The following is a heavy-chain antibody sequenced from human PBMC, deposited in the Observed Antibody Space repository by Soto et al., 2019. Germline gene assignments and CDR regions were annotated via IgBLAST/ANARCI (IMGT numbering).Heavy chain of an antibody. Sequence: QVQLVQSGAEVKKPGSSVKVSCKASGGTFSSYAISWVRQAPGQGLEWMGGINAGNGNTKYSQKFQGRVTITRDTSASTAYMELSSLRSEDTAVYYCFIAVAGYYYYGMDVWGQGTTVTVSS. CDR3: FIAVAGYYYYGMDV. CDR2: INAGNGNT. J-gene: IGHJ6*02. V-gene: IGHV1-3*01. D-gene: IGHD6-19*01. CDR1: GGTFSSYA.